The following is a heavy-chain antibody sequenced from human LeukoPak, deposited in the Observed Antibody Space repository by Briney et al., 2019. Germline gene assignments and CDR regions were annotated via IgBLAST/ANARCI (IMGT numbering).Heavy chain of an antibody. CDR3: ARDDRGISAAGYL. CDR2: VNHGGST. V-gene: IGHV4-34*01. Sequence: SETLSLTCAVYGGSFNRYSWTWIRQSPGKGPEWIGEVNHGGSTNYSPSLKSRVTISVDTSKNQFSLKLSSVTAADTAVYYCARDDRGISAAGYLWGRGTLVTVSS. CDR1: GGSFNRYS. D-gene: IGHD6-13*01. J-gene: IGHJ2*01.